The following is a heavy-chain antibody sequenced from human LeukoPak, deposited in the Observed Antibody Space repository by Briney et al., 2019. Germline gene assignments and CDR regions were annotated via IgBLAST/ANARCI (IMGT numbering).Heavy chain of an antibody. V-gene: IGHV1-18*01. D-gene: IGHD2-2*01. CDR1: GYTFTSYG. CDR2: ISAYNGNT. CDR3: AMVPAVISPFQH. Sequence: ASVKVSCKASGYTFTSYGISWVRQAPGQGLEWMGWISAYNGNTNYAQKLQGRVTMTTDTSTSTAYMELRSLRSDDTAVYYCAMVPAVISPFQHWGQGTLVTVSS. J-gene: IGHJ1*01.